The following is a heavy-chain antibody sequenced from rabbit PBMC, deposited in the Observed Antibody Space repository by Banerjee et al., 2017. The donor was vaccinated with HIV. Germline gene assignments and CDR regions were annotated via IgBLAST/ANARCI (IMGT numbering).Heavy chain of an antibody. D-gene: IGHD1-1*01. CDR2: ICPGMWGDT. CDR1: GFDLSIDYC. CDR3: ARNYVNAFDP. V-gene: IGHV1S45*01. Sequence: EQLVESGGGLVQPEGSLTLTCTSSGFDLSIDYCLCWVRQAPGKGREWIACICPGMWGDTYYANWARGRFTISKTSPTTVDLKMTSLTAADTATYFCARNYVNAFDPWGQGTLVTVS. J-gene: IGHJ2*01.